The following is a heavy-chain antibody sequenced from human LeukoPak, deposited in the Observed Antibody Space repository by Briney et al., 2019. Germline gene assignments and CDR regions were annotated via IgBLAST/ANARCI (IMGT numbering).Heavy chain of an antibody. J-gene: IGHJ4*02. V-gene: IGHV3-23*01. CDR2: ISGSGTTT. CDR3: AKSSSRLDTSSFEY. CDR1: GFTFSNYA. Sequence: PGGSLRLSCAASGFTFSNYAISWVRQAPGKGLEWVTGISGSGTTTYFADSVKGRFTISRDNSDDTVYLQMNSLRAEDTALYYCAKSSSRLDTSSFEYWGQGTLVTVSS. D-gene: IGHD5-18*01.